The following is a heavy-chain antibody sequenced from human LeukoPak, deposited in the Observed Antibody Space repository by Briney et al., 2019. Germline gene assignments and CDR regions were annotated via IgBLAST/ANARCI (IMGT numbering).Heavy chain of an antibody. CDR1: GFTVSSNY. D-gene: IGHD3-3*01. J-gene: IGHJ4*02. Sequence: PGGSLRLSCAASGFTVSSNYISWVRQAPGKGLEWVSVIYSGGSTYYADSVKGRFTISGDNSMNTLYLQINSLRAEDTAVYYCARATKSGYSYYWGQGTLVTVSS. V-gene: IGHV3-66*02. CDR3: ARATKSGYSYY. CDR2: IYSGGST.